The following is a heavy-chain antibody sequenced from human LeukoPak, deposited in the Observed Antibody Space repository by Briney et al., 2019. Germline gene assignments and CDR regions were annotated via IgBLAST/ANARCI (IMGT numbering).Heavy chain of an antibody. J-gene: IGHJ3*02. D-gene: IGHD2-8*01. CDR3: ARLNGDGFDI. CDR1: GGSLGGYY. CDR2: IYSSGSP. Sequence: SETLSLTCNVSGGSLGGYYRYWIRQPARKGLEWIGRIYSSGSPNYAPSLKTRVPMSIEPSKKHPSLNLDTVTPATRPVYDCARLNGDGFDIWGQGTKVTVSS. V-gene: IGHV4-4*07.